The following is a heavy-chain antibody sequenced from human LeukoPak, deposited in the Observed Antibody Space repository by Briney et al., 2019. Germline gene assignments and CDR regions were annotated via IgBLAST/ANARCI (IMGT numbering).Heavy chain of an antibody. CDR2: ISSSGSTI. Sequence: GGSLRLSYAASGFTFSDYYMSWIRQAPGKGLEWVSYISSSGSTIYYADSVKGRFTISRDNAKNSLYLQMNSLRAEDTAVYYCARGGEYSSSWYGNLNYWGQGTLVTVSS. J-gene: IGHJ4*02. CDR1: GFTFSDYY. V-gene: IGHV3-11*01. CDR3: ARGGEYSSSWYGNLNY. D-gene: IGHD6-13*01.